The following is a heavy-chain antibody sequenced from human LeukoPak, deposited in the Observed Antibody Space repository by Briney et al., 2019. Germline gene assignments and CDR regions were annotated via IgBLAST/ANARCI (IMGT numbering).Heavy chain of an antibody. CDR1: GFTFSNYW. CDR3: ARGGNYGDY. J-gene: IGHJ4*02. CDR2: VYPDGSSL. D-gene: IGHD1-7*01. Sequence: GGSLRLSCAASGFTFSNYWMHWVRQVPEKGLVWVSRVYPDGSSLTYANSVKGRFTSSRDNARNTLYLQVNRLRVEDTAVYYCARGGNYGDYWGQGILVTVSS. V-gene: IGHV3-74*01.